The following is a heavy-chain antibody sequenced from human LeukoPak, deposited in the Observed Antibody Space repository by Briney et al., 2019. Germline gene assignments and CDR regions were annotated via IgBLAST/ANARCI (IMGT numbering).Heavy chain of an antibody. Sequence: SETLSLTCAVYGGSFSGYYWSWIRQPPGKGLEWIGEINHSGSTNYNPSLKSRVTISVDTSKNQFSLKLSSVTAADTAVYYCARGRMDSSSWYVFSPCDYWGQGTLVTVSS. V-gene: IGHV4-34*01. CDR2: INHSGST. CDR1: GGSFSGYY. CDR3: ARGRMDSSSWYVFSPCDY. J-gene: IGHJ4*02. D-gene: IGHD6-13*01.